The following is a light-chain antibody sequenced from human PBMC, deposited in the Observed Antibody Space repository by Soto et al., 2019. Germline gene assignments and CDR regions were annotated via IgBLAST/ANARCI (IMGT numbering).Light chain of an antibody. CDR3: QQLNSYPLT. V-gene: IGKV1-9*01. J-gene: IGKJ4*01. Sequence: DIQLTQSPSFLSASVGDRVTITCRASQGISSYLAWYQQQPGKAPKLLIYAASTLQSGVPSRFSGSGYGTEFTLTISSLQPEDFATYYFQQLNSYPLTFGGGTKVEIK. CDR1: QGISSY. CDR2: AAS.